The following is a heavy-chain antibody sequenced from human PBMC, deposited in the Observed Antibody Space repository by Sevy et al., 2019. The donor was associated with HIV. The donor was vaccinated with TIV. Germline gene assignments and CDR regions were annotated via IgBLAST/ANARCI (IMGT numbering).Heavy chain of an antibody. Sequence: GGSLRLSCAASGFTFSNFAMHWVRQAPGKGLEWVAVISYDGSNKYYADSVKGRFTISRDNSKNTLYLQMNSLRPEDTAVYYCANGPRSDSSDYYYSDDYYHGMDVWGQGTTVTVSS. D-gene: IGHD3-22*01. V-gene: IGHV3-30-3*01. CDR3: ANGPRSDSSDYYYSDDYYHGMDV. CDR2: ISYDGSNK. CDR1: GFTFSNFA. J-gene: IGHJ6*02.